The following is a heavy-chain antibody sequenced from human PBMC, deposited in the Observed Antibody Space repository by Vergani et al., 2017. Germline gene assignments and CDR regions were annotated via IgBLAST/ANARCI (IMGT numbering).Heavy chain of an antibody. CDR3: ARGFLGRELGREVGVQPAAPYWFFDL. J-gene: IGHJ2*01. CDR1: GYTFNNYG. D-gene: IGHD2-2*01. CDR2: ISGLNGNA. Sequence: QAQLVQSGGEVKKPGASVKVSCKASGYTFNNYGISWVRQAPGQGLEWIGWISGLNGNANSAQKFHDRVTMTTDTATDTVYMEMRSLRSDDTAVYYCARGFLGRELGREVGVQPAAPYWFFDLWGRGTLVTVSS. V-gene: IGHV1-18*01.